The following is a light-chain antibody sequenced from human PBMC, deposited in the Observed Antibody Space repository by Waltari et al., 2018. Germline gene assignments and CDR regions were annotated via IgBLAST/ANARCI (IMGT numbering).Light chain of an antibody. V-gene: IGKV3-11*01. Sequence: EIVLIQSPATLALSPGERATLSCRASQSVRNYLAWFQQKPGQVPRLLIYDTSNRGTGVPARFSGSGSGTDFTLTISSLESEDFAVYYCQQRSSCPLTFGGGTKVQIK. CDR1: QSVRNY. J-gene: IGKJ4*01. CDR2: DTS. CDR3: QQRSSCPLT.